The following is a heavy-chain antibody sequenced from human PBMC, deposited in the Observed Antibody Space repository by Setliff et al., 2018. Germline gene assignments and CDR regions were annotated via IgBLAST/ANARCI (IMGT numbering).Heavy chain of an antibody. V-gene: IGHV4-59*08. CDR2: IHGTEGT. Sequence: SETLSLTCTVSGGSMNPYYWSWIRLPPGKALEWIGHIHGTEGTHYNPSLESRVTISRDKSPNQFSLMLRSVTAADTALYYCARGYYNGRGYYYLPCSFDSWGRGIVVTVSS. D-gene: IGHD3-9*01. CDR1: GGSMNPYY. J-gene: IGHJ4*02. CDR3: ARGYYNGRGYYYLPCSFDS.